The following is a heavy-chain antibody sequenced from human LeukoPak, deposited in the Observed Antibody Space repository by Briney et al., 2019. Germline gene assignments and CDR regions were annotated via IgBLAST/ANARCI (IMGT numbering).Heavy chain of an antibody. D-gene: IGHD2-2*01. CDR1: GGSLSSGDSS. Sequence: PSETLPLTCAVSGGSLSSGDSSWSWIRQPPGKGLEWIGYIYHSGSTYYNPSLKSRVTISVDRSKNQFSLKLSSVTAADTAVYYCARYCSSTSCFRYGMDVWGQGTTVTVSS. CDR3: ARYCSSTSCFRYGMDV. J-gene: IGHJ6*02. CDR2: IYHSGST. V-gene: IGHV4-30-2*01.